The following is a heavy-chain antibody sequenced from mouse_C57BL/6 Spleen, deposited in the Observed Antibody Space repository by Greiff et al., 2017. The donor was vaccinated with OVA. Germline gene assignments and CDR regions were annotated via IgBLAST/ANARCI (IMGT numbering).Heavy chain of an antibody. CDR1: GFSFNTYA. CDR2: IRSKSNNYAS. Sequence: EVMLVESGGGLVQPKGSLKLSCAASGFSFNTYAMNWVRQAPGKGLEWVARIRSKSNNYASYYAVSVKDRFTISRDDSESMLYLQMNNLKTEDTAMYYCVSWGTNYAMDYWGQGTSVTVSS. J-gene: IGHJ4*01. D-gene: IGHD3-3*01. CDR3: VSWGTNYAMDY. V-gene: IGHV10-1*01.